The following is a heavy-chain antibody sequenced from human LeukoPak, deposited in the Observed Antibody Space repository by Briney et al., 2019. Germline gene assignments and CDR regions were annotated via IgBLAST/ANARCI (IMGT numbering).Heavy chain of an antibody. CDR2: VYHSGST. V-gene: IGHV4-4*02. CDR1: GDSISNNYW. CDR3: ARDSPGSGLNCDQ. Sequence: SETLSLTCAVSGDSISNNYWWTWVRQPPGKGLERIGEVYHSGSTEYNPSLKSRVTISVDKSKNQFSLKLNSVTAADTAVYYCARDSPGSGLNCDQWGQGTLVTVSS. J-gene: IGHJ4*02. D-gene: IGHD3-10*01.